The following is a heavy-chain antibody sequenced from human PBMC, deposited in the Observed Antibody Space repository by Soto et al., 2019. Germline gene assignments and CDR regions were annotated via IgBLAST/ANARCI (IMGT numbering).Heavy chain of an antibody. CDR1: GGSISSCGYY. J-gene: IGHJ5*02. Sequence: LSLTCTVSGGSISSCGYYWSWIRQHPGKGLEWIGYIYYSGSTYYNPSLKSRVTMSVDTSKNHFSLKLSSVTAADTAVYYCARVVPAAINWFDTWGQGTLVTVSS. V-gene: IGHV4-31*03. CDR2: IYYSGST. CDR3: ARVVPAAINWFDT. D-gene: IGHD2-2*01.